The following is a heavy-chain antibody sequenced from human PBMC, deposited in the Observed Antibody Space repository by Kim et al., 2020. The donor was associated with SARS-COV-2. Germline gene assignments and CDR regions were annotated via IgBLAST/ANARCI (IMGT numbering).Heavy chain of an antibody. D-gene: IGHD6-13*01. Sequence: GGSLRLSCTASGFTFSSYAMTWVRQAPGKGLEWVSGISDSGGRTYYADSVKGRFTISRDNSKNTLDLQISTLSAEDTALYYCAKAGQRLVWGYFDYWGQG. CDR2: ISDSGGRT. CDR1: GFTFSSYA. V-gene: IGHV3-23*01. CDR3: AKAGQRLVWGYFDY. J-gene: IGHJ4*02.